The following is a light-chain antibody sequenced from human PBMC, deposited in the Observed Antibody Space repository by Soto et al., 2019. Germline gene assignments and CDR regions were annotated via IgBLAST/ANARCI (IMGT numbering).Light chain of an antibody. CDR2: EVS. Sequence: QSVLTQPASVSGSPGQSITISCTGTSSDVGGYKYVSWYQQHPDKAPKLIIFEVSNRPSGISSRFSGSKSGNTASLTISGLQAEDEAAYYCATYKSSSTYVIFGRGTKLTVL. V-gene: IGLV2-14*01. CDR1: SSDVGGYKY. J-gene: IGLJ2*01. CDR3: ATYKSSSTYVI.